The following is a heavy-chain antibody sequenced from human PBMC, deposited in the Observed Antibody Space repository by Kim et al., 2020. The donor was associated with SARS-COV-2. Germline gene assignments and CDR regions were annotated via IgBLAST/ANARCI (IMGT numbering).Heavy chain of an antibody. V-gene: IGHV3-15*01. J-gene: IGHJ5*02. D-gene: IGHD3-10*01. Sequence: TDYAAPVKGRFTISRDDSKNTLYLQMNSLKTEDTAVYYCTTGEVRGVISSWGQGTLVTVSS. CDR3: TTGEVRGVISS. CDR2: T.